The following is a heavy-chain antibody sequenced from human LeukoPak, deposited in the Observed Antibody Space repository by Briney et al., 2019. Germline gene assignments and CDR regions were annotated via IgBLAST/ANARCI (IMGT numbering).Heavy chain of an antibody. CDR1: GYTFTSYD. V-gene: IGHV1-8*01. Sequence: ASVKVSCKASGYTFTSYDINWVRQATGQGLEWMGWMNPNSGSIGYAQKFQGRVTMTRNTSTSTAYLDLSSLRSEDTAVYYCARGRSRSAAGEYNEDYFRVNWFDPWGQGTLVTVSS. J-gene: IGHJ5*02. D-gene: IGHD2/OR15-2a*01. CDR2: MNPNSGSI. CDR3: ARGRSRSAAGEYNEDYFRVNWFDP.